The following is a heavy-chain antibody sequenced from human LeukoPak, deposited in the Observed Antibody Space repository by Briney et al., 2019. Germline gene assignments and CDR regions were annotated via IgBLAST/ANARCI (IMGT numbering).Heavy chain of an antibody. V-gene: IGHV3-48*01. CDR1: GFTFSSYS. Sequence: GGSLRLSCAASGFTFSSYSMNWVRQAPGKGLEWVSYISSSSSTIYYADSVKGRFTISRDNAKNSLYLQMNSLRAEDTAVYYCARDQGFSYYFYYMDVWGKGTTVTVSS. J-gene: IGHJ6*03. CDR3: ARDQGFSYYFYYMDV. CDR2: ISSSSSTI. D-gene: IGHD3-3*01.